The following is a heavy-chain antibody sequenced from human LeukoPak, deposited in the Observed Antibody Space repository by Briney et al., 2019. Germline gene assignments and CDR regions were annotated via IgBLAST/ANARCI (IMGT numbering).Heavy chain of an antibody. J-gene: IGHJ4*02. D-gene: IGHD1-26*01. CDR2: IYSGGST. CDR3: ARLVGAFDY. V-gene: IGHV3-53*04. CDR1: GFTFSSYA. Sequence: PGGSLRLSCAASGFTFSSYAMSWVRQAPGKGLEWVSVIYSGGSTYYADSVKGRFTISRHNSKNTLYLQMNSLRAEDTAVYYCARLVGAFDYWGQGTLVTVSS.